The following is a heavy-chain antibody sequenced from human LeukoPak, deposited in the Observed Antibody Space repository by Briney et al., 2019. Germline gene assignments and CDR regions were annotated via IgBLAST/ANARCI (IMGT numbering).Heavy chain of an antibody. Sequence: SGGSLRLSCAASGFTFSNYGMHWVRQAPGKGLEWVSYISSSSSTIYYADSVKGRFTISRDNAKNSLYLQMNSLRDEDTAVYYCASRGGRGYSYGLFDYWGQGTLVTVSS. CDR2: ISSSSSTI. CDR1: GFTFSNYG. J-gene: IGHJ4*02. D-gene: IGHD5-18*01. V-gene: IGHV3-48*02. CDR3: ASRGGRGYSYGLFDY.